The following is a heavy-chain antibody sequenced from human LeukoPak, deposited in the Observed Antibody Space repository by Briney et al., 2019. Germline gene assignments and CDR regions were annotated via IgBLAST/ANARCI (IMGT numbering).Heavy chain of an antibody. V-gene: IGHV4-61*02. CDR3: ARVKKRWLRLNYYYYYMDV. J-gene: IGHJ6*03. CDR1: GGSISSGSYY. CDR2: IYTSGST. D-gene: IGHD5-12*01. Sequence: PSETLSLTCTVSGGSISSGSYYWSWIRQPAGKGLEWIGRIYTSGSTNYNPSLKSRVTMSVDTSKNQFSLKLSSVTAADTAVYYCARVKKRWLRLNYYYYYMDVWGKGTTVTVSS.